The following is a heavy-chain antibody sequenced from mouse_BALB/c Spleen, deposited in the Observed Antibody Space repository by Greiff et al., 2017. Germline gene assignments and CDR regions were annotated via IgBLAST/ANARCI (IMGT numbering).Heavy chain of an antibody. D-gene: IGHD1-1*01. CDR2: IWGDGST. CDR1: GFSLTSYG. V-gene: IGHV2-6-7*01. J-gene: IGHJ3*01. Sequence: VKLVESGPGLVAPSQSLSITCTVSGFSLTSYGVHWVRQPPGKGLEWLGMIWGDGSTDYNSALKSRLSISKDNSKSQVFLKMNSLQTDDTARYYCARAGDYYGSSSSYWGQGTLVTVSA. CDR3: ARAGDYYGSSSSY.